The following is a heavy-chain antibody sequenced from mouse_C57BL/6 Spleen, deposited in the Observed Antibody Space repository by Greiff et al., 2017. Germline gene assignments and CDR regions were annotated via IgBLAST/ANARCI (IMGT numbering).Heavy chain of an antibody. J-gene: IGHJ3*01. CDR1: CYTFTDYE. V-gene: IGHV1-15*01. Sequence: VKLMESGAELVRPGASVTLSCKASCYTFTDYEMHWVKQTPVHGLEWIGAIDPETGGTAYNQKFKGKAILTADKSSSTAYMELRSLTSEDSAVYYCTAGNYGPWFAYWGQGTLVTVSA. D-gene: IGHD2-1*01. CDR3: TAGNYGPWFAY. CDR2: IDPETGGT.